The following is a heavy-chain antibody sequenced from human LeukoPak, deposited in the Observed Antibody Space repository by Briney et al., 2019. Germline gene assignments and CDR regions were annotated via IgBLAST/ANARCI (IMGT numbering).Heavy chain of an antibody. CDR2: ISWNSGSI. V-gene: IGHV3-9*01. Sequence: GGSLRLSCAASGFTFDDYAMHWVRQAPGKGLEWVSGISWNSGSIDYADSVRGRFTISRDNAKNSLYLQMNSLRIEDTALYYCAKGRCSSTSCYGDYWGQGTLVTVSS. CDR1: GFTFDDYA. CDR3: AKGRCSSTSCYGDY. J-gene: IGHJ4*02. D-gene: IGHD2-2*01.